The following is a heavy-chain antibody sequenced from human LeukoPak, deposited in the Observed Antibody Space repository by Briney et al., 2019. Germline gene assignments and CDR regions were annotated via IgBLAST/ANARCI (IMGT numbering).Heavy chain of an antibody. V-gene: IGHV3-23*01. CDR2: ISGSGGST. CDR1: GFTFSSYA. CDR3: AKGVVPAAIEGMDV. D-gene: IGHD2-2*02. J-gene: IGHJ6*03. Sequence: PGGSLRLSCAASGFTFSSYAMSWVRQAPGKGLEGVPAISGSGGSTYYADSVKGRFTISRDNSKNTLYLQMNSLRAEDTAVYYCAKGVVPAAIEGMDVWGKGTTVTVSS.